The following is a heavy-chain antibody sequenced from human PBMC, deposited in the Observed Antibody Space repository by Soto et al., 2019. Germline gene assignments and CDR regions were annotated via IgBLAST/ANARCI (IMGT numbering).Heavy chain of an antibody. J-gene: IGHJ6*03. V-gene: IGHV3-30*03. Sequence: GGSLRLSCAASGFTFSSYGMHWVRQAPGKGLEWVAVISYDGSNKYYADSVKGRFTISRDNSKNTLYLQMNSLRAEDTAVFCWARVYARAGAVRYFNSGRGVGDKGPPVT. CDR2: ISYDGSNK. CDR3: ARVYARAGAVRYFNSGRGV. CDR1: GFTFSSYG. D-gene: IGHD1-26*01.